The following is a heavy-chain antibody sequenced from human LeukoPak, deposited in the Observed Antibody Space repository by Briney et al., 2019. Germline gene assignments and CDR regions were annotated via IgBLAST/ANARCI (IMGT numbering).Heavy chain of an antibody. CDR2: IRSKAYGGTT. CDR1: GFTFGDYA. J-gene: IGHJ5*02. V-gene: IGHV3-49*04. CDR3: TRCPYHDFWSGSPTHGWFDP. Sequence: PGGSLRLSCTASGFTFGDYAMSWVRQAPGKGLEWVGFIRSKAYGGTTEYAASVKGRFTISRDDSKSVAYLQMNSLKTEDTAVYYCTRCPYHDFWSGSPTHGWFDPWGQGTLVTVSS. D-gene: IGHD3-3*01.